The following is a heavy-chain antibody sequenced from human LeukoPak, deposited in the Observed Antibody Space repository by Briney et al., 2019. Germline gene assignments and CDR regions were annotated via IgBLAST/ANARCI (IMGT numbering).Heavy chain of an antibody. D-gene: IGHD4-17*01. V-gene: IGHV4-30-2*01. Sequence: ASQTLSPTCAVSGGSISSGGYSWSWIRQPPGKGLEWIGYIYHSGSTYYNPSLKSRVTISVDRSKNQFSLKLSSVTAADTAVYYCARTGGSTVFDYWGQGTLVTVSS. CDR2: IYHSGST. J-gene: IGHJ4*02. CDR3: ARTGGSTVFDY. CDR1: GGSISSGGYS.